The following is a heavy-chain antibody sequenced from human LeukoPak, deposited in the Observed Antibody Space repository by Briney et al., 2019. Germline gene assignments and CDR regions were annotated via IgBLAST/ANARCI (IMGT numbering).Heavy chain of an antibody. CDR1: GFTFSSYG. CDR2: IRSDGYHT. J-gene: IGHJ4*02. CDR3: AKPSGSGVDY. D-gene: IGHD1-26*01. Sequence: GGSLRLSCAASGFTFSSYGMHWVRQAPGKGLEWVAFIRSDGYHTYYADSVKGRFTITRDNSKNTLYLQMDSLRLEDMALYYCAKPSGSGVDYWGRGTRVTVSS. V-gene: IGHV3-30*02.